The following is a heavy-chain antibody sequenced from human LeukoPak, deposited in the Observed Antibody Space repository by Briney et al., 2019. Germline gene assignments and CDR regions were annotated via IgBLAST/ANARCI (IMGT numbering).Heavy chain of an antibody. V-gene: IGHV4-4*08. Sequence: SETLSLTCSVSGGSISSNYWSWVRQPPGKGLEWIGYISYSGSTNSGKSTNYNPSLKSRVTVSVDTSKNQFSLKLSSVTAADTAVYYCARATVTTNYFDYWGQGTLVTVSS. J-gene: IGHJ4*02. CDR2: ISYSGSTNSGKST. D-gene: IGHD4-17*01. CDR3: ARATVTTNYFDY. CDR1: GGSISSNY.